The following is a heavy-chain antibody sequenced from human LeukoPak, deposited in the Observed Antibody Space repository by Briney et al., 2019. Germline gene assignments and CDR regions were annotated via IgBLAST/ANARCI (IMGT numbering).Heavy chain of an antibody. CDR1: GGSISSSSYY. D-gene: IGHD6-19*01. J-gene: IGHJ4*02. CDR3: ARVNRPSYSSGWYTDY. V-gene: IGHV4-39*07. CDR2: IYYSGST. Sequence: SETLSLTCTVSGGSISSSSYYWGWIRQPPGKGLEWIGSIYYSGSTYYNPSLKSRVTISVDTSKNQFSLKLSSVTAADTAVYYCARVNRPSYSSGWYTDYWGQGTLVTVSS.